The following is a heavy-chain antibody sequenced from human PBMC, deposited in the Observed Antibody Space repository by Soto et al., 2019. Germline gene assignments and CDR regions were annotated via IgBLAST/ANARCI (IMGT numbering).Heavy chain of an antibody. CDR1: GFTFSSYA. V-gene: IGHV3-23*01. J-gene: IGHJ4*02. CDR2: ISGSGGST. CDR3: AAQPEWELLGLDY. D-gene: IGHD1-26*01. Sequence: SLRLSCAASGFTFSSYAMTWVRQAPGKGLEWVSVISGSGGSTYYADSVKGRFTISRDNSKNTLYLQMNSLRAEDTAVYYCAAQPEWELLGLDYWGQGTLVTV.